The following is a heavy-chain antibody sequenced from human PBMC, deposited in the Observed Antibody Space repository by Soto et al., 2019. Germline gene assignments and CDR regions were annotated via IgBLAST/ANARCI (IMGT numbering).Heavy chain of an antibody. D-gene: IGHD6-19*01. CDR2: ISGSGGST. CDR3: AKSLSSGWFDYYYYYGMDV. J-gene: IGHJ6*02. V-gene: IGHV3-23*01. Sequence: GGSLRLSCAASGFTFSSYAMSWVRQAPGKGLEWVSAISGSGGSTYYADSVKGRFTISRDNSKNTLYLQMNSLRAEDTAVYYCAKSLSSGWFDYYYYYGMDVWGQGTTVTVSS. CDR1: GFTFSSYA.